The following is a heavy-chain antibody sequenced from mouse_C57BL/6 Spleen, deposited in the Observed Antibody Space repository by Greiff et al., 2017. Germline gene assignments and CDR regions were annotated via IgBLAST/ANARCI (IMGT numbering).Heavy chain of an antibody. CDR3: ARSNGANYYAMDY. Sequence: EVQLQQSGPELVKPGASVKMSCKASGYTFTDYNMHWVKQSHGKSLEWIGYINPNNGGTSYNQKFKGKATLTVNKSSSTAYMELRSLTSEDSAVYYCARSNGANYYAMDYWGQGTSVTVSS. CDR1: GYTFTDYN. D-gene: IGHD6-1*01. V-gene: IGHV1-22*01. J-gene: IGHJ4*01. CDR2: INPNNGGT.